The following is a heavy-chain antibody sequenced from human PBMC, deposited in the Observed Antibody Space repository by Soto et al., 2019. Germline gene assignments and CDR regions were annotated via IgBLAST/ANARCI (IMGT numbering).Heavy chain of an antibody. CDR3: ARYDVQQLVDY. CDR2: INHSGST. Sequence: SETLSLTCAVYGGSFSGYYWSWIRQPPGKGLEWIGEINHSGSTNYNPSLKSRVTISVDTSKNKFSLKLSSVTAADTAVYYCARYDVQQLVDYWGQGTLVTVSS. D-gene: IGHD6-13*01. V-gene: IGHV4-34*01. CDR1: GGSFSGYY. J-gene: IGHJ4*02.